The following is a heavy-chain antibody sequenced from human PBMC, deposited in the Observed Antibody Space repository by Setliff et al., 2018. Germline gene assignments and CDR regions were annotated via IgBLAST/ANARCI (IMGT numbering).Heavy chain of an antibody. CDR3: ARGMYSSRWYDYRAFDI. V-gene: IGHV3-33*01. Sequence: GGSLRLSCAASGFTFSSYAIHWVRQAPGKGLEWVAVICSDGSNKFYADSVKGRFTISGDNSKNTLLLQMNRLRAEDTAVYHCARGMYSSRWYDYRAFDIWGQGTTVTVSS. CDR1: GFTFSSYA. D-gene: IGHD6-13*01. CDR2: ICSDGSNK. J-gene: IGHJ3*02.